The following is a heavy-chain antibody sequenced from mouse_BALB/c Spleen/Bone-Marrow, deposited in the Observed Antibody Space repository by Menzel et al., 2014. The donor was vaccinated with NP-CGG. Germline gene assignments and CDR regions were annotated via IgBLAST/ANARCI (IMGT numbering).Heavy chain of an antibody. Sequence: QVQLQQPGAELARPGASVKMSCKASGYTFTSYTIQWVKQRPGQGLEWIGYINPSSGYTDYNQKFKDKTTLTADKSPNTAYMQLTSLTSEDSAVYSCAREARTGAWFTYWGQGTLVTVSA. CDR2: INPSSGYT. CDR1: GYTFTSYT. CDR3: AREARTGAWFTY. D-gene: IGHD4-1*01. V-gene: IGHV1-4*02. J-gene: IGHJ3*01.